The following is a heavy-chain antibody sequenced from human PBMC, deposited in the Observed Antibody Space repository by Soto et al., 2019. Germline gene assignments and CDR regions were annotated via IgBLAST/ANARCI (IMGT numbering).Heavy chain of an antibody. D-gene: IGHD2-15*01. CDR3: AREGRPYCSGGSCQGVYYFDY. CDR1: GFTFSSYS. V-gene: IGHV3-21*01. Sequence: EVQLVESGGGLVKPGGSLRLSCAASGFTFSSYSMNWVRQAPGKGLEWVSSISSSSSYIYYADSVKGRFTISRDNSKNSLYLQMNSLRAEDTAVYYCAREGRPYCSGGSCQGVYYFDYWGQGTLVTVSS. CDR2: ISSSSSYI. J-gene: IGHJ4*02.